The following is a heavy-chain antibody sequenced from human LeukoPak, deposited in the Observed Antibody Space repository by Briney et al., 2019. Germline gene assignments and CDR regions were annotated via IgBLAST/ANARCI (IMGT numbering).Heavy chain of an antibody. CDR2: ISSSGKTT. D-gene: IGHD3-10*01. V-gene: IGHV3-48*04. CDR1: GFIFSSYG. J-gene: IGHJ6*03. Sequence: GGSLRLSCVASGFIFSSYGMYWVRQAPRKGLEWISSISSSGKTTHYADSVQGRFTISRDDAKNTLYLQMNSLRAEDTAVYYCARDSSYYGHYMDVWGKGTTVTVSS. CDR3: ARDSSYYGHYMDV.